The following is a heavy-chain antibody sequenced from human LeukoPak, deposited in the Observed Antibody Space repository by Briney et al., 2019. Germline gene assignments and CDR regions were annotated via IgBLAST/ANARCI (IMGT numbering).Heavy chain of an antibody. CDR1: GASISGYY. J-gene: IGHJ4*02. CDR3: ASGERGYSYGPLDY. CDR2: IFFAGST. V-gene: IGHV4-4*09. D-gene: IGHD5-18*01. Sequence: SETLSLTCTVSGASISGYYWSWIRQPPGKGLEWIGYIFFAGSTTYNPSLKSRVTISIDTSKNQLSLELNSVTAADTAVYYCASGERGYSYGPLDYWGQGTLVTVSS.